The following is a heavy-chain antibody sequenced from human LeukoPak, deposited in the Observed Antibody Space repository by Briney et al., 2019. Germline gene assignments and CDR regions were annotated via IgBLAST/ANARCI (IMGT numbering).Heavy chain of an antibody. J-gene: IGHJ4*02. Sequence: SETLSLTCTVSGGSISSYYWSWIRQPAGKGLEWIGRIYTSGSTNYNPSLKSRVTMSVDTSKNQFSLKLSSVTAADTAVYYCARAGYDSSGFRLFFDYWGQGTLVTVSS. CDR1: GGSISSYY. CDR2: IYTSGST. CDR3: ARAGYDSSGFRLFFDY. V-gene: IGHV4-4*07. D-gene: IGHD3-22*01.